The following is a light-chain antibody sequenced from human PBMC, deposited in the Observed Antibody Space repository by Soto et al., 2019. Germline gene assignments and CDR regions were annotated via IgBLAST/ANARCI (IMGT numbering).Light chain of an antibody. V-gene: IGKV3-11*01. CDR3: QQRSNWPIT. Sequence: GLTLSPAALSLSPGERATLSCRASQSVSSYLAWYQQKPGQAPRLLIYDASNRATGIPARFSGSGSGTDFTLTISSLEPEDFAVYYCQQRSNWPITFGQGTRLEIK. J-gene: IGKJ5*01. CDR1: QSVSSY. CDR2: DAS.